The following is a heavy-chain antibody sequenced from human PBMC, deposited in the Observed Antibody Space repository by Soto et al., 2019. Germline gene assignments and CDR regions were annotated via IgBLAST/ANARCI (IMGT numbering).Heavy chain of an antibody. CDR3: ARDRADIVVVPAAFDV. D-gene: IGHD2-2*01. CDR1: GYTFTSYG. V-gene: IGHV1-18*01. Sequence: ASVKVSCKASGYTFTSYGISWVRQAPGQGLEWMGWISAYNGNTNYAQKLQGRVTMTTDTSTSTAYMELRSLRSDDTAVYYCARDRADIVVVPAAFDVWGQGTTVTVSS. J-gene: IGHJ6*02. CDR2: ISAYNGNT.